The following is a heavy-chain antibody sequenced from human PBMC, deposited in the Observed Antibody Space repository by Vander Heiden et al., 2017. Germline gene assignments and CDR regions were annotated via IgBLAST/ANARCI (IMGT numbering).Heavy chain of an antibody. J-gene: IGHJ3*02. CDR1: GGTFSSYA. V-gene: IGHV1-69*01. D-gene: IGHD6-19*01. CDR2: IIPIFGTA. Sequence: QVQLVQSGAEVKKPGSSVKVSCKASGGTFSSYAISWVRQAPGQGLEWMGGIIPIFGTANYAQKCQGRVTITADESTSTAYMELSSLRSEETDVYYCAREPYSGGGYGGIDFDIWGQVTVVAVS. CDR3: AREPYSGGGYGGIDFDI.